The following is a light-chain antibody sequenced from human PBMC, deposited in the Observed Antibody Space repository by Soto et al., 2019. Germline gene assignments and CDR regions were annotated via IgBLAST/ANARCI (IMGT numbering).Light chain of an antibody. CDR2: GVS. CDR1: QSVSSTF. Sequence: EIVLTQSPGTLSLSPGERATLSCRASQSVSSTFLAWYQQKPGQAPRLLIFGVSNRATGIPDRFSGSGSGTDFTLIISRLEPEDFAVYYCGQFVSAPPRTFGQGTKVDIK. V-gene: IGKV3-20*01. J-gene: IGKJ1*01. CDR3: GQFVSAPPRT.